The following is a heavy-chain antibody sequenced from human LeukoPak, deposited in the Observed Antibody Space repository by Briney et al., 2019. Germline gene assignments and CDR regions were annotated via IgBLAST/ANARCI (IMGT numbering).Heavy chain of an antibody. V-gene: IGHV1-3*01. Sequence: ASVRVSRKASGYTFTTYAIHWVRQVPGLRLEWMGWIYSGNGNTKYSQNFQGRVTITRDTSASTAYMELSSLTSEDTAVYYCARDPRPQYYSYYAMDVWGQGTTVTVSS. CDR2: IYSGNGNT. J-gene: IGHJ6*02. CDR3: ARDPRPQYYSYYAMDV. CDR1: GYTFTTYA.